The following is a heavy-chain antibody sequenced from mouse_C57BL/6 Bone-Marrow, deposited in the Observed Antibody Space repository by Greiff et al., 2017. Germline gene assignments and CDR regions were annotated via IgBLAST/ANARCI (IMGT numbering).Heavy chain of an antibody. J-gene: IGHJ1*03. CDR3: ARGGDVGWYFDV. CDR1: GFTFSSYT. Sequence: EVMLVESGGGLVKPGGSLKLSCAASGFTFSSYTMSWVRQTPEKRLEWVATISGGGGNTYYPDSVKGRFTISRDNAKNTLYLQMSSLRSEDTALYYCARGGDVGWYFDVGGTGTTVTVSS. V-gene: IGHV5-9*01. D-gene: IGHD3-3*01. CDR2: ISGGGGNT.